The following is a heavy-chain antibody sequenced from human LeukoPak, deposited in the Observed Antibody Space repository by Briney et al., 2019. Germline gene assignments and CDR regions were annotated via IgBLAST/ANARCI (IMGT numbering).Heavy chain of an antibody. CDR3: ARGVVVVAGYYYYYMDV. J-gene: IGHJ6*03. CDR2: IYYSGSA. CDR1: GGSISSYY. D-gene: IGHD2-15*01. Sequence: SETLSLTCTVSGGSISSYYWSWIRQPPGKGLEWIGYIYYSGSANYNPSLKSRVTISVDTSKDQSSLKLSSVTAAGTAVYYCARGVVVVAGYYYYYMDVWGKGTTVTVSS. V-gene: IGHV4-59*01.